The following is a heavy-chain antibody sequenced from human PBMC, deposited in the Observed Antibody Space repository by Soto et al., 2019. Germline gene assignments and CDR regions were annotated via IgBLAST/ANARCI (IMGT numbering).Heavy chain of an antibody. V-gene: IGHV1-2*02. J-gene: IGHJ4*02. Sequence: QVHLVQSGAEVKKPGASVKVSCKASGYSFTDFYMHWVRQAPGQGLEWLGWINPNTGDTDYAQSFQGRVSLTRDTSTSPAYMEMTRLTSDDTAVYYCAKDPPRGVQLVVGDFWGQGTLVTVSS. D-gene: IGHD3-10*01. CDR3: AKDPPRGVQLVVGDF. CDR2: INPNTGDT. CDR1: GYSFTDFY.